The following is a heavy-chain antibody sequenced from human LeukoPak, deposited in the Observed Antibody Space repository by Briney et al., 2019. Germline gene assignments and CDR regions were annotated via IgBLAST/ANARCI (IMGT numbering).Heavy chain of an antibody. V-gene: IGHV3-33*01. CDR3: VRDPRPYSSGWYYFDY. CDR1: GSTFSKFG. J-gene: IGHJ4*02. CDR2: IWYDGSKK. D-gene: IGHD6-19*01. Sequence: GLLRLSCEASGSTFSKFGMDCVRQAPGRGLEWVALIWYDGSKKYYADSVKGRFTISRDESKNTLYLQMNSLRADDTAVYYCVRDPRPYSSGWYYFDYWGQGTLVTVSS.